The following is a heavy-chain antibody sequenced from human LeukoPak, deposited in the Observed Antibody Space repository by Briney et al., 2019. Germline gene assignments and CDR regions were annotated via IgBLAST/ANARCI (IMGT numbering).Heavy chain of an antibody. CDR3: AGLQLWPHDY. Sequence: PGGPLRLSCAASGFPFRHYEMPWVRQAPGEGLEGVSCISSSGSTTYYADSVKGRFTISRDNAKNSLYLQMNSLRAEDTAVYYCAGLQLWPHDYWGQGTLVTVSS. J-gene: IGHJ4*01. D-gene: IGHD5-18*01. CDR1: GFPFRHYE. V-gene: IGHV3-48*03. CDR2: ISSSGSTT.